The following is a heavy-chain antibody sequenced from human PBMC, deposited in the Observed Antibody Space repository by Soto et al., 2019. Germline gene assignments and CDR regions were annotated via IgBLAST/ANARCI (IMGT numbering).Heavy chain of an antibody. V-gene: IGHV1-8*01. CDR1: GYTFTSYD. J-gene: IGHJ5*02. Sequence: ASVKVSCKASGYTFTSYDINWVRQATGQGLEWMGWMNPDSGHTVYAQRFQGRVTMTRNTSISTAYMELSSLRSEDTAVYYCARERNWFDPWGQGTLVTVSS. CDR2: MNPDSGHT. CDR3: ARERNWFDP.